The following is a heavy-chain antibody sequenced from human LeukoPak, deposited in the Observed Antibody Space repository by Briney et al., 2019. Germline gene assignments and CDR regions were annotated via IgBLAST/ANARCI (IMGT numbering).Heavy chain of an antibody. D-gene: IGHD3-16*01. CDR3: ARLSLIVVDGGYYYYYGMDV. CDR2: IYYSGST. J-gene: IGHJ6*02. CDR1: GGSISSSSYY. V-gene: IGHV4-39*01. Sequence: PSETLSLTCTVSGGSISSSSYYWGWLRQPPGTGLEWLGSIYYSGSTYYNPSLKSRVTISVDTSKNQFSLKLSSVTAADTAVYYCARLSLIVVDGGYYYYYGMDVWGQGTTVTVSS.